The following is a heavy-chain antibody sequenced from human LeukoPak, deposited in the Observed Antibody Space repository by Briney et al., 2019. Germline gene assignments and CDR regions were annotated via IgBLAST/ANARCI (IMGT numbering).Heavy chain of an antibody. V-gene: IGHV1-69*06. Sequence: SVKVSCKASGGTFSSYAISWVRQAPGQGLEWMGRIIPIFGTANYAQKFQGRVTITADKSTSTAYMELSSLRSEDTAVYYCARRDLRYYYDSSGYLGYWGQGTLVTVSP. D-gene: IGHD3-22*01. J-gene: IGHJ4*02. CDR1: GGTFSSYA. CDR3: ARRDLRYYYDSSGYLGY. CDR2: IIPIFGTA.